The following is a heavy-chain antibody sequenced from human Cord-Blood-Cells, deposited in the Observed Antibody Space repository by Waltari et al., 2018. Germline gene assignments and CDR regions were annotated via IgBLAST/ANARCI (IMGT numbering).Heavy chain of an antibody. V-gene: IGHV1-2*02. CDR3: SRWGDPDAFDI. Sequence: VQLVHDGAEVKTPGASVKVSCKAAGDTFNGYNMHRVRQTPGQGLDWMGWINTNRVGTNYAQKFQGRLTMTRDTSISTSCMELSRLRFDDTAVYYCSRWGDPDAFDIWGQGTMVTVSS. D-gene: IGHD3-16*01. CDR1: GDTFNGYN. J-gene: IGHJ3*02. CDR2: INTNRVGT.